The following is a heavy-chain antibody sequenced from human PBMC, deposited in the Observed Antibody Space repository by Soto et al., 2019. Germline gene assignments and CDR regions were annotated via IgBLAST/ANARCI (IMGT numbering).Heavy chain of an antibody. CDR1: VGSISSDDYY. D-gene: IGHD3-10*01. V-gene: IGHV4-31*03. J-gene: IGHJ6*02. Sequence: SETLSLTCTVSVGSISSDDYYWNWIRQRPGKGLEWIGNIYYRGNTNYNPSLKSRIIMSMDMSENQFSLKLTSVTAADTAVYYCARGSDYYGMDVWGQGTTVTVSS. CDR3: ARGSDYYGMDV. CDR2: IYYRGNT.